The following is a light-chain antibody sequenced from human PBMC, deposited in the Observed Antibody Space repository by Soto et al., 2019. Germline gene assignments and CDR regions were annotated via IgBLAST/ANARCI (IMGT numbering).Light chain of an antibody. Sequence: EIVLTQSPATLSLSPGERATLSCRASQSVSSYLAWYQQKPGQAPRLLIYDASSRATGIPARFSRSGSGTDFTLTISSLEPEDFAVYYCQQRSNWPPVFTFGPGTKVDIK. CDR1: QSVSSY. J-gene: IGKJ3*01. CDR2: DAS. CDR3: QQRSNWPPVFT. V-gene: IGKV3-11*01.